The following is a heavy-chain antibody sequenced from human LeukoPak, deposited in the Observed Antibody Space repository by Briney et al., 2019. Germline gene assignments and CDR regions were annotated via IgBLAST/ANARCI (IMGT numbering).Heavy chain of an antibody. V-gene: IGHV3-33*08. CDR2: IWYGGSNK. CDR3: ASSNRYTTGFDY. CDR1: GFTFSSYG. D-gene: IGHD3-16*02. Sequence: GRSLRLSCAASGFTFSSYGMHWVRQAPGKGLEWVAVIWYGGSNKYYADSVKGRFTISRDNSKNTLYLQMNSLRAEDTAVYYCASSNRYTTGFDYWGQGTLVTVSS. J-gene: IGHJ4*02.